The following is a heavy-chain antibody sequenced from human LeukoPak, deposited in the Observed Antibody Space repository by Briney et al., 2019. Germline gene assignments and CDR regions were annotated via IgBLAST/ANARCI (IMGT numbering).Heavy chain of an antibody. Sequence: PGGSLRLSCAASGFTFSSYRMHWVRQAPGKGLVWVSRINSDGSSTNDADSVKGRFTISRDNAKNTLYLQMNSLRVEDTAVYYCARDYTTAVAGKLLGYWGQGTLVTVSS. D-gene: IGHD6-19*01. J-gene: IGHJ4*02. V-gene: IGHV3-74*01. CDR3: ARDYTTAVAGKLLGY. CDR1: GFTFSSYR. CDR2: INSDGSST.